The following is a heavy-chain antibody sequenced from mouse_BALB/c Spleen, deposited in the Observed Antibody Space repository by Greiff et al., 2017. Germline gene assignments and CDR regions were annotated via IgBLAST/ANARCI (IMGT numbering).Heavy chain of an antibody. Sequence: QVHVKQSGAELAKPGASVKMSCKASGYTFTSYWMHWVKQRPGQGLEWIGYINPSTGYTEYNQKFKDKATLTADKSSSTAYMQLSSLTSEDSAVYYCGREDYDSFAYWGQGTLVTVSA. CDR3: GREDYDSFAY. J-gene: IGHJ3*01. CDR2: INPSTGYT. D-gene: IGHD2-4*01. V-gene: IGHV1-7*01. CDR1: GYTFTSYW.